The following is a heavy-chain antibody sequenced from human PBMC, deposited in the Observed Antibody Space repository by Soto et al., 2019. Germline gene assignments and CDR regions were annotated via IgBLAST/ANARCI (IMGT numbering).Heavy chain of an antibody. CDR2: ISDNGADT. Sequence: EVQLLESGGGLVRPGGSLRLSCAASGFTFSSYAMNWVRQAPGKGLEWVSTISDNGADTWYADSVKGLFTISRDNSKNTLYLQMTSLRAEDTAIYYCAKRLGNSGYSDYWGQGTLVTVSS. CDR1: GFTFSSYA. D-gene: IGHD3-10*01. V-gene: IGHV3-23*01. J-gene: IGHJ4*02. CDR3: AKRLGNSGYSDY.